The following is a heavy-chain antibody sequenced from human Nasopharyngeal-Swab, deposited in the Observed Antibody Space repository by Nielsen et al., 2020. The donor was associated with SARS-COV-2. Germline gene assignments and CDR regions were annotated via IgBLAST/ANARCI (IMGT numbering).Heavy chain of an antibody. Sequence: ASVKVSCKASGYTFIAYDIHWVRQAPGQGLEWMGRFNPYSGVTNFAQNFQGRVTMTRDTSLSTGYMELSSLRSDDTAVYYCARKKQLVRPFDYWGQGTLVTVSS. CDR1: GYTFIAYD. D-gene: IGHD6-13*01. J-gene: IGHJ4*02. CDR2: FNPYSGVT. V-gene: IGHV1-2*06. CDR3: ARKKQLVRPFDY.